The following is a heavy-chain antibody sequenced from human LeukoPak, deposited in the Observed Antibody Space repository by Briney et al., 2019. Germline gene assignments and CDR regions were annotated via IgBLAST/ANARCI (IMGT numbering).Heavy chain of an antibody. CDR2: INHSGST. CDR3: ARSFGESKQYY. CDR1: GGSFSGYY. Sequence: PSETLSLTCAVYGGSFSGYYWSWIRQPPGKGLEWIGEINHSGSTNYNPSLKSRVTISVDTSKNQFSLKLSSVTAADTAVYYCARSFGESKQYYWGQGTLVTVSS. D-gene: IGHD3-10*01. J-gene: IGHJ4*02. V-gene: IGHV4-34*01.